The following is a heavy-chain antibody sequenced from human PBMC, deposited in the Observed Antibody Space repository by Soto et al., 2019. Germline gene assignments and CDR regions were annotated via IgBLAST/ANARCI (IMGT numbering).Heavy chain of an antibody. CDR2: INPATGAA. CDR3: ARGGGVGVAGSAAFDM. CDR1: GYPVTAYY. Sequence: QLHLVQSGAVVKKPGASVTVSCSASGYPVTAYYMHWVRQAPGRGLEWMGGINPATGAAKYTQTFQGRVTMTRDTSTRTVFMELSGLPSEDTAVFFCARGGGVGVAGSAAFDMWGQGTLVTVSS. D-gene: IGHD3-3*01. V-gene: IGHV1-2*02. J-gene: IGHJ3*02.